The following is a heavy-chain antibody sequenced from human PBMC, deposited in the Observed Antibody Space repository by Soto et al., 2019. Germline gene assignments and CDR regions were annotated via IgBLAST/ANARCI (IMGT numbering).Heavy chain of an antibody. J-gene: IGHJ4*02. Sequence: SETLALTCTLSGSSFSRHYWSWIRQPPGKGLEWIGNIYYSGSTSYNPSLKSRVTISVDRSRTQFSLQLSSVTAADTAVYYCARLAYVDTAMVMDNWGQGTLVTVSS. CDR3: ARLAYVDTAMVMDN. CDR1: GSSFSRHY. CDR2: IYYSGST. V-gene: IGHV4-59*11. D-gene: IGHD5-18*01.